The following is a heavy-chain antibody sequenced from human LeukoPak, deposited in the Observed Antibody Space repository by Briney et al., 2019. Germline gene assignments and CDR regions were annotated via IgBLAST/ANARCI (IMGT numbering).Heavy chain of an antibody. J-gene: IGHJ4*02. V-gene: IGHV4-59*12. CDR3: ARDYGFDYFDY. CDR2: IYYSGST. CDR1: GGSINSYY. D-gene: IGHD4-17*01. Sequence: SETLSLTCTVSGGSINSYYWSWIRQPPGRGLEWIGYIYYSGSTNYNPSLKSRVTMSVDTSKNQFSLKLSSVIAADTAVYYCARDYGFDYFDYWGQGTLVTVSS.